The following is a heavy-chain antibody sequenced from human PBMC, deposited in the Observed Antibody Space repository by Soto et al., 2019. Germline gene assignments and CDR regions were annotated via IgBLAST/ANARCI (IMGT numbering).Heavy chain of an antibody. CDR2: IKSKTDGGTT. J-gene: IGHJ4*02. CDR3: TTDTYYYDSSGFDY. V-gene: IGHV3-15*01. D-gene: IGHD3-22*01. CDR1: GFTFTNAW. Sequence: GGSPRLSCAASGFTFTNAWMSWVRQAPGKGLEWVARIKSKTDGGTTDYATPVKGRFTISRDDSKNTLYLQMNSLKTEDTAVYYCTTDTYYYDSSGFDYWGQGTLVTVSS.